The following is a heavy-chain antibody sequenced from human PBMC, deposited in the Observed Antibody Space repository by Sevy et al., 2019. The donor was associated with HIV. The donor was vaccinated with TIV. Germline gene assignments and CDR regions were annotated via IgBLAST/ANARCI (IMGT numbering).Heavy chain of an antibody. D-gene: IGHD1-26*01. CDR2: ISWNSGSI. CDR3: AKDVGATYYYGMDV. V-gene: IGHV3-9*01. J-gene: IGHJ6*02. Sequence: GGSLRLSCAASGFTFDDYAMHWVRQAPGKGLEWVSGISWNSGSIGYADSVKGRFTISRDNAKNSLYLPMNSLRAEDTALYYCAKDVGATYYYGMDVWGQGTTVTVSS. CDR1: GFTFDDYA.